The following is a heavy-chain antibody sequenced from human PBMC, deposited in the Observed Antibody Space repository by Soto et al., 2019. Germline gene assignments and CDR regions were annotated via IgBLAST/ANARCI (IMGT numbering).Heavy chain of an antibody. V-gene: IGHV4-59*13. CDR1: GGSISTYY. J-gene: IGHJ4*02. CDR3: ARVGATAAFDY. D-gene: IGHD1-26*01. Sequence: SETLSLTCSVSGGSISTYYWSWIRQPPGKGLEWIGYMSYSGRTDYNFSLKSRVTISGDTSKNQFSLKLTSVTAADTAVYFCARVGATAAFDYWGLGTLVTVSS. CDR2: MSYSGRT.